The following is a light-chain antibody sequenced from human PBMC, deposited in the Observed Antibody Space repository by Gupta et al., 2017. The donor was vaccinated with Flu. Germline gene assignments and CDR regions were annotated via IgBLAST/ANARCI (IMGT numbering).Light chain of an antibody. Sequence: DSVITQSRDSLAVSLGERATINCKSSQSVLYSSNNKNYLAWYQQKPGQPPKLLIYWASTRESGVPDRFSGSGSGTDFTLTISSLQAEDVAVYYCQQYYSTPGYTFGQGTKLEIK. CDR1: QSVLYSSNNKNY. CDR3: QQYYSTPGYT. J-gene: IGKJ2*01. CDR2: WAS. V-gene: IGKV4-1*01.